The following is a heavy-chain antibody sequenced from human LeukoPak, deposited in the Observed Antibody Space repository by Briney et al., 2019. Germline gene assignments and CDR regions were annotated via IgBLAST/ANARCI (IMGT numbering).Heavy chain of an antibody. D-gene: IGHD3-22*01. Sequence: GGSLRLSCVVSGFTFNRCWMNWVRQAPGKGLEWVSVIYSGGTTNYADSVKGRFTISRDNSKNTLYLQMNSLRAEDTAVYYCARGIVTMIDYWGQGTLVTVSS. CDR2: IYSGGTT. J-gene: IGHJ4*02. V-gene: IGHV3-53*01. CDR3: ARGIVTMIDY. CDR1: GFTFNRCW.